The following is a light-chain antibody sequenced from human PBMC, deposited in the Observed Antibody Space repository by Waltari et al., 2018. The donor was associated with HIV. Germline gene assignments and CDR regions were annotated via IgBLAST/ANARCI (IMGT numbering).Light chain of an antibody. V-gene: IGLV6-57*01. J-gene: IGLJ3*02. CDR1: SGSIGDNY. Sequence: NFMLTQPHSVSESPGKTVTISCTRSSGSIGDNYVHWYQQRPRSSPIIVIYEDKQRPSVVPERFSGSIGSSSNSASLTISGLKTEDEGDYYCQSYDRSIQVFGGGTKLTVL. CDR2: EDK. CDR3: QSYDRSIQV.